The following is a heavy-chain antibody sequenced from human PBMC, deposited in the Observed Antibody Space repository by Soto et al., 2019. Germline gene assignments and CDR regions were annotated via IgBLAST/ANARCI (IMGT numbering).Heavy chain of an antibody. V-gene: IGHV1-69*13. D-gene: IGHD5-12*01. CDR2: IIPIFGTA. J-gene: IGHJ6*02. CDR3: AREGDIVATINLDTYYYYGMDV. CDR1: GGTFSSYA. Sequence: ASVKVSCKASGGTFSSYAISWVRQAPGRGLEWMGGIIPIFGTANYAQKFQGRVTITADESTSTAYMELSSLRSEDTAVYYCAREGDIVATINLDTYYYYGMDVWGQGTKVTVSS.